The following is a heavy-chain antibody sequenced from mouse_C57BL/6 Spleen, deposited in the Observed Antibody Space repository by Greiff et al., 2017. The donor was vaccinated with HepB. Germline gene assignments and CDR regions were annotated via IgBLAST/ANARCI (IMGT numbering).Heavy chain of an antibody. Sequence: QVQLQQPGAELVKPGASVKLSCKASGYTFTSYWMQWVKQRPGQGLEWIGEIDPSASYTKYNQKFKGKATLTVDTSSSTAYMQLSSLTSEDSAVYYCARPESNAWFSDWGQGTLVTVSA. CDR1: GYTFTSYW. CDR2: IDPSASYT. V-gene: IGHV1-50*01. D-gene: IGHD2-5*01. CDR3: ARPESNAWFSD. J-gene: IGHJ3*01.